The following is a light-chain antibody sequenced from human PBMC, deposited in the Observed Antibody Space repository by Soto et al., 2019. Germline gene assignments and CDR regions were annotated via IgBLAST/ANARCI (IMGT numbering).Light chain of an antibody. CDR2: GIS. Sequence: EVVMTQSPATLSVSPGERVTLSCRASQSVNNNYLAWYQQKPGQAPRLLIYGISARASGVPARFSGSGSGTEFTLTIDSLQSEDFAVYYCQQYTNWPITFGQGTRLEIK. CDR3: QQYTNWPIT. V-gene: IGKV3-15*01. J-gene: IGKJ5*01. CDR1: QSVNNN.